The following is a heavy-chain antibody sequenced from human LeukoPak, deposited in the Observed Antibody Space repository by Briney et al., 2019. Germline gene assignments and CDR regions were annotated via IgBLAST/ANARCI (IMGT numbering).Heavy chain of an antibody. Sequence: ASVKVSCKASGYTFTGYYMHWVRQAPGQGLEWMGWINPNSGGTNYAQKFQGRVTMTRDTSISTAYMELSRLRSDDTAVYYCARGGSTVTTARNWYFDLWGRGTLVTVSS. J-gene: IGHJ2*01. V-gene: IGHV1-2*02. D-gene: IGHD4-17*01. CDR3: ARGGSTVTTARNWYFDL. CDR1: GYTFTGYY. CDR2: INPNSGGT.